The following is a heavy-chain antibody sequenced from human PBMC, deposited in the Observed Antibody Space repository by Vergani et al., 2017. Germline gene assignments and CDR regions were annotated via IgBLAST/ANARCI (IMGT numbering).Heavy chain of an antibody. CDR2: IDWDDDK. Sequence: QVTLKESGPALVKPTQTLTLTCTFSGFSLSTSGMRVSWIRQPPGKALEWLARIDWDDDKFYSTSLKTRLTIFKDNSKNQVVLTMTNMDPVDTATYYCARSSNWGSTGFDYWGQGTLVTVSS. CDR1: GFSLSTSGMR. J-gene: IGHJ4*02. D-gene: IGHD7-27*01. V-gene: IGHV2-70*04. CDR3: ARSSNWGSTGFDY.